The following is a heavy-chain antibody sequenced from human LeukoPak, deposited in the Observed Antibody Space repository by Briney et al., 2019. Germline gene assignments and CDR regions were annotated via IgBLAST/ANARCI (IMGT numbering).Heavy chain of an antibody. CDR3: ARDTRIIAVAATRGNYFDY. D-gene: IGHD6-19*01. Sequence: PGGSLRLSCAASGFTFSDYYMSWIRQAPGKGLEWVSYISSSGSTIYYADSVKGRFTISRDNAKNSLYLQMNSLRAEDTAVYYCARDTRIIAVAATRGNYFDYWGQGTLVTVSS. J-gene: IGHJ4*02. CDR1: GFTFSDYY. CDR2: ISSSGSTI. V-gene: IGHV3-11*04.